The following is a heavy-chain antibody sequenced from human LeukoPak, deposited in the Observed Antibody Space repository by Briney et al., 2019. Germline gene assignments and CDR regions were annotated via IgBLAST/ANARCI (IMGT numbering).Heavy chain of an antibody. Sequence: PSETLSLTCAVYGGSFSGYYWSWIRQPPGKGLEWIGEINHSGSTNHNPSLKSRVTIPVDTSKNQFSLKLSSVTAADTAVYYCARTLKWFGDYKGYFDYWGQGTLVTVSS. CDR1: GGSFSGYY. CDR2: INHSGST. D-gene: IGHD3-10*01. V-gene: IGHV4-34*01. J-gene: IGHJ4*02. CDR3: ARTLKWFGDYKGYFDY.